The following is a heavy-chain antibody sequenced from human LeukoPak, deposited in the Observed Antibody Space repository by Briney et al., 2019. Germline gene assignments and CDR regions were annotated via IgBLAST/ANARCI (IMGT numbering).Heavy chain of an antibody. CDR1: VGSLSSGDSY. CDR3: ARGAFDRSSTSCYLYYYYRDV. J-gene: IGHJ6*03. V-gene: IGHV4-30-4*01. D-gene: IGHD2-2*01. CDR2: IYYRGST. Sequence: SETLSLTRTFSVGSLSSGDSYCRWVRQPPGKGLGWVGYIYYRGSTYYNPSLKSRVTISVDTSKHQFSLKLSSVTAADTAVYYCARGAFDRSSTSCYLYYYYRDVWGKDTTVTVS.